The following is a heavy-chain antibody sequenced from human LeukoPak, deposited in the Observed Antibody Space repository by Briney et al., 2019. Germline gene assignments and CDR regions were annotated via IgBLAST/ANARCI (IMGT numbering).Heavy chain of an antibody. CDR3: ARFGIQQQLAV. CDR1: GYLFNYCA. J-gene: IGHJ4*02. Sequence: ASVKVCCKSAGYLFNYCAINWVRHAPGQRLGWMGWIIAGNGNTKYSQKFQGRLTITRDTPAATAYMELDSLRFNDTAVYYCARFGIQQQLAVWGQGHMVTVSS. D-gene: IGHD1-1*01. CDR2: IIAGNGNT. V-gene: IGHV1-3*01.